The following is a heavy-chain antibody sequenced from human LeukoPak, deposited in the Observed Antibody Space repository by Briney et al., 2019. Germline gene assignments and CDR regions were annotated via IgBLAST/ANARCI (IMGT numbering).Heavy chain of an antibody. Sequence: PGGSLRLSCAASGFTFSSYSMNWVRQAPGKGLEWVSSISSSSSYIYYADSVKGRFTISRDNAKNSLYLQMNSLRAEDTAVYYCARAGDYYGSGSYYSRYGMDVWGQGTTVTVSS. D-gene: IGHD3-10*01. CDR2: ISSSSSYI. CDR3: ARAGDYYGSGSYYSRYGMDV. V-gene: IGHV3-21*01. J-gene: IGHJ6*02. CDR1: GFTFSSYS.